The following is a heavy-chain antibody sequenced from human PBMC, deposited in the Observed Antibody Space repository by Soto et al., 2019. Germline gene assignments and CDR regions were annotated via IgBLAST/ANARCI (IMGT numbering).Heavy chain of an antibody. J-gene: IGHJ6*02. CDR3: ATPYCSSTSCYNAYYYGMDV. V-gene: IGHV3-23*01. CDR2: ISGGGGST. Sequence: GGSLRLSCAASGFTFSSYAMSWVRQAPGKGLEWVSAISGGGGSTYYADSVKGRFTISRDNSKNTLYLQMNSLRAEDTAVYYCATPYCSSTSCYNAYYYGMDVWGQGTTVTVSS. D-gene: IGHD2-2*02. CDR1: GFTFSSYA.